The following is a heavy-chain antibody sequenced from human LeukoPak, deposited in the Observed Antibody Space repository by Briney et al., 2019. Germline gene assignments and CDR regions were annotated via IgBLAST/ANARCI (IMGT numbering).Heavy chain of an antibody. Sequence: GGSLGLSCAASGFTFGDDAVTWVRQAPGKGLEWVGFAKSKIYGATTLYATSVEGRFTISRDDSGSIGYLQMNSLRSEDTAVYYCAIDRVRLEPRPHYCGMDVWGQGTTVTVSS. CDR2: AKSKIYGATT. J-gene: IGHJ6*02. V-gene: IGHV3-49*04. CDR3: AIDRVRLEPRPHYCGMDV. CDR1: GFTFGDDA. D-gene: IGHD1-1*01.